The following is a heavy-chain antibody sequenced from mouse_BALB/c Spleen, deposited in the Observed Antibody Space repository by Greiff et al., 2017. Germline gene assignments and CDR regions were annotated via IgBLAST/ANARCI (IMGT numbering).Heavy chain of an antibody. CDR1: GFTFSSYT. D-gene: IGHD2-1*01. CDR2: ISNGGGST. CDR3: ARSNLYYGNYDYFDY. J-gene: IGHJ2*01. Sequence: EVMLVESGGGLVQPGGSLKLSCAASGFTFSSYTMSWVRQTPEKRLEWVAYISNGGGSTYYPDTVKGRFTISRDNAKNTLYLQMSSLKSEDTAMYYCARSNLYYGNYDYFDYWGQGTTLTVSS. V-gene: IGHV5-12-2*01.